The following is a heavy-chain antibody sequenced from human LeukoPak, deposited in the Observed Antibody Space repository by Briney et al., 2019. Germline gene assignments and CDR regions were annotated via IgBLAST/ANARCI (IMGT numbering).Heavy chain of an antibody. V-gene: IGHV4-61*02. D-gene: IGHD1-26*01. CDR3: ARDGSYYRDWFDP. J-gene: IGHJ5*02. CDR2: IYSSGST. Sequence: SETLSLTCTASGASISTGSSYWSWIRQPAGEGLEWIGRIYSSGSTDYNPSLKSRVTMSVDTSKNKFSLKLSSVTAADTAVYYCARDGSYYRDWFDPWGQGTLVTVS. CDR1: GASISTGSSY.